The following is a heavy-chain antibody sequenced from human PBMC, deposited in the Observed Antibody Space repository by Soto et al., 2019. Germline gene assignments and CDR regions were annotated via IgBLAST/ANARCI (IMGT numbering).Heavy chain of an antibody. J-gene: IGHJ5*02. CDR1: GYTFTSYA. Sequence: GASVKVSCKASGYTFTSYAMHWVRQAPGQRLEWMGWINAGNGNTKYSQKFQGRVTITRDTSASTAYMELSSLRSEDTAVYYCARELELLVWFDPWGQGTLVTVSS. CDR2: INAGNGNT. CDR3: ARELELLVWFDP. V-gene: IGHV1-3*01. D-gene: IGHD1-7*01.